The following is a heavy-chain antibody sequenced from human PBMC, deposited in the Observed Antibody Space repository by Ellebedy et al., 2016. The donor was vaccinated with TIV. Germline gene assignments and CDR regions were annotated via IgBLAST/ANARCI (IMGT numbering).Heavy chain of an antibody. J-gene: IGHJ4*02. CDR2: ISYSGDLM. CDR1: GFTFSSYG. Sequence: GESLKISCAASGFTFSSYGMHWVRQAPGKGPEWVSYISYSGDLMYYADSVKGRFTTSRDNAENSLYLQMNSLRAEDTAVYYCARLGVIAAAGASDYWGQGTLVTVSS. CDR3: ARLGVIAAAGASDY. V-gene: IGHV3-21*04. D-gene: IGHD6-13*01.